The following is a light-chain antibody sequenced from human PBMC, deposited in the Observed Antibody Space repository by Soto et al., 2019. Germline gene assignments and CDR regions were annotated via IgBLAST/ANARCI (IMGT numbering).Light chain of an antibody. CDR3: AAWDDSLNGFYV. CDR2: SNN. J-gene: IGLJ1*01. CDR1: RSNIGSNT. V-gene: IGLV1-44*01. Sequence: QSVLTQPPSASGTPGQTVTISCSGSRSNIGSNTVNWYQQLPGSAPKLLIYSNNQRPSGVPDRFSGSKSGTSATLAISGLQSEEEADYYCAAWDDSLNGFYVFGTGTKVTVL.